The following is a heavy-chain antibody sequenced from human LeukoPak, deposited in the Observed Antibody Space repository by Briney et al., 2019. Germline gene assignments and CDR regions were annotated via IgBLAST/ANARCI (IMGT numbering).Heavy chain of an antibody. CDR2: IYSGGST. D-gene: IGHD4-17*01. V-gene: IGHV3-66*01. CDR3: ASTFYGDSPPY. J-gene: IGHJ4*02. Sequence: PGGSLRLSCAASGFTVSNNYMSWVRQAPGKGLEWVSVIYSGGSTYYADSVKGRFTISRDNSKNTLYLQMNSLRAEDTAVYYCASTFYGDSPPYWGQGTLVTVSS. CDR1: GFTVSNNY.